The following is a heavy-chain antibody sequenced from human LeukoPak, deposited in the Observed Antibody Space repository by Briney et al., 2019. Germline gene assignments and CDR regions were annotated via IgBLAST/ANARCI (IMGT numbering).Heavy chain of an antibody. V-gene: IGHV3-30*18. D-gene: IGHD3-10*01. CDR3: AKDRRSGSYYYYYGKDV. J-gene: IGHJ6*04. CDR1: GFTFSSYG. CDR2: ISYDGSNK. Sequence: PGRSLRLSCAASGFTFSSYGMHWVRQAPGKGLEWVAVISYDGSNKYYADSVKGRFTISRDNSKNTLYLQMNSLRAEDTAVYYCAKDRRSGSYYYYYGKDVWGKGTTVTVSS.